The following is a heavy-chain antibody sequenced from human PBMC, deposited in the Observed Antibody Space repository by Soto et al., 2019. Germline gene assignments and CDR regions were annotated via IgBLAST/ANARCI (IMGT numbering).Heavy chain of an antibody. D-gene: IGHD3-10*02. CDR1: GFSLSTSGVG. CDR2: IYWDEDK. V-gene: IGHV2-5*02. Sequence: QITLKESGPTLVKPTQTLTLTCTFSGFSLSTSGVGVGWIRQPPGKALEWLGFIYWDEDKRYSPSLKSRLTITKDTSKSQVVLTMTNMDPVDTATYYCAHVFPSPAPFDSWGQGTLVTVSA. J-gene: IGHJ4*02. CDR3: AHVFPSPAPFDS.